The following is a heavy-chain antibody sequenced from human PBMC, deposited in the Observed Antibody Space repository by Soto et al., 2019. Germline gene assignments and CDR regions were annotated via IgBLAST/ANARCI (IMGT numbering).Heavy chain of an antibody. Sequence: GGSLRLSCAASGFTFSSYDMHWVRQATGKGLEWVSAIGTAGDTYYPGSVKGRFTISRENAKNSLYLQMNSLRAGDTAVYYCARGEGGYSGYGLEYYLDYWGQGTLVTVSS. CDR3: ARGEGGYSGYGLEYYLDY. CDR1: GFTFSSYD. CDR2: IGTAGDT. J-gene: IGHJ4*02. V-gene: IGHV3-13*01. D-gene: IGHD5-12*01.